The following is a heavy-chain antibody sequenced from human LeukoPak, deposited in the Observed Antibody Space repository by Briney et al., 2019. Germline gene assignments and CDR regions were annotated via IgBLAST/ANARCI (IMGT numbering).Heavy chain of an antibody. J-gene: IGHJ6*02. CDR1: GFTFTNYA. CDR2: ISGRGDDT. Sequence: QTGGSLRLSCTGSGFTFTNYAMTWVRQAPGRGLEWVSSISGRGDDTYYPDSVKGRFTISRDNSKNTLYLQMDSLGAEDTALYYCAKDQTGGGRYYGMDVWGQGTTVTVSS. V-gene: IGHV3-23*01. D-gene: IGHD2-15*01. CDR3: AKDQTGGGRYYGMDV.